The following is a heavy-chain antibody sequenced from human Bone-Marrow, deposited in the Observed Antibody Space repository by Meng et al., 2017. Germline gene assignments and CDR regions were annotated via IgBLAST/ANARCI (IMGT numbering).Heavy chain of an antibody. CDR1: GFTFSSYS. Sequence: GGSLRLSCAASGFTFSSYSMNWVRQAPGKGLEWVSSISSSSSYIYYADSVKGRFTISRDNAKNSLYLQMNSLRAEDTAVYYCAREGFEAAAGTDNWFDPWGQGTLVTVSS. J-gene: IGHJ5*02. D-gene: IGHD6-13*01. CDR3: AREGFEAAAGTDNWFDP. CDR2: ISSSSSYI. V-gene: IGHV3-21*01.